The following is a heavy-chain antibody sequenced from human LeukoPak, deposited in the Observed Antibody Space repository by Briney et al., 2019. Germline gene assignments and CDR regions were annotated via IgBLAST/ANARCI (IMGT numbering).Heavy chain of an antibody. D-gene: IGHD3-3*01. V-gene: IGHV4-59*08. Sequence: SETLSLTCNVSGGSISNYYWSWIRQPPGKGLEWIGYMYHTGHTMYNSSLKSRVTMSLDTSNNHFSLRLSSVTAADTALYYCAKGIEVLEWFPFDPWGQGTLVTVSS. CDR1: GGSISNYY. CDR3: AKGIEVLEWFPFDP. J-gene: IGHJ5*02. CDR2: MYHTGHT.